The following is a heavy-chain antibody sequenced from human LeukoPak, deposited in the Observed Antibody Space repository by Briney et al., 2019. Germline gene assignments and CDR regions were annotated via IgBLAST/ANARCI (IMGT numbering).Heavy chain of an antibody. CDR1: GFTFSSYA. D-gene: IGHD3-22*01. J-gene: IGHJ3*02. CDR3: ARDSGWDSSGPYAFDI. Sequence: PGGSLRLSCSASGFTFSSYAMHWVRQAPGKGLEYVSAISSNGGSTYYADSVKGRFTISRDNSKNTLYLQMSSLRAEDTAVYYCARDSGWDSSGPYAFDIWGQGTMVTVSS. CDR2: ISSNGGST. V-gene: IGHV3-64D*09.